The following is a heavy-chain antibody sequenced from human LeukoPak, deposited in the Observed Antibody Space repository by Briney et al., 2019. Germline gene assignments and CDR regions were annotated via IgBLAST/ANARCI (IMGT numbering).Heavy chain of an antibody. CDR2: IRVSDGDT. J-gene: IGHJ4*02. V-gene: IGHV1-18*01. CDR3: ARSGFSFGYHYFDL. Sequence: ASVKVSCKASGYTFTNYGFHWVRQAPGQGPEWMGWIRVSDGDTKYAQKFQGRVTLTRDTSANTAYMDLWSPRSDDTAVHFCARSGFSFGYHYFDLWGQGTLVTVSS. D-gene: IGHD5-18*01. CDR1: GYTFTNYG.